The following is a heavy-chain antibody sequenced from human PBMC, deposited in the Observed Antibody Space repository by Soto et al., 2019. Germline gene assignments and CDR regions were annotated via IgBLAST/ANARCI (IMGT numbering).Heavy chain of an antibody. J-gene: IGHJ3*01. CDR1: GASVSTPYW. V-gene: IGHV4-4*02. Sequence: QVYLQESGPGLVKPSGTLSLTCAVSGASVSTPYWWTWVRQPPGKDLEWIGDVYHTGGNNYNPSLMSRVTISLDKSKNQFSLDMIAVTAADTAIYYCAYSTGWYRLDVLGQGTMVIVSS. CDR2: VYHTGGN. CDR3: AYSTGWYRLDV. D-gene: IGHD6-19*01.